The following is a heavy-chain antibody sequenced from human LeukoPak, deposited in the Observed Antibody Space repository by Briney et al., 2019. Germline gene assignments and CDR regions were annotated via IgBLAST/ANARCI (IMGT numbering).Heavy chain of an antibody. CDR1: GFTFSSYW. Sequence: PGGSLRLACAASGFTFSSYWMGWVRQAPGKGLEWVANIKQDGSEKYYVDSVKGRFTVSRDNAKNSLYLQMNSLRAEDTAVYYCARWQLERPYHFDCWGQGALVTVSS. D-gene: IGHD1-1*01. J-gene: IGHJ4*02. V-gene: IGHV3-7*01. CDR3: ARWQLERPYHFDC. CDR2: IKQDGSEK.